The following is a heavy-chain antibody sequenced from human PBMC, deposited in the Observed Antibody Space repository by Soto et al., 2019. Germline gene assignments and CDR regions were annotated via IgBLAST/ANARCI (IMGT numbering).Heavy chain of an antibody. CDR3: ARELEGEGDSRPSTWFDP. J-gene: IGHJ5*02. CDR1: GFTFSSHG. V-gene: IGHV3-33*01. CDR2: MWHDGSSK. D-gene: IGHD6-13*01. Sequence: VGSLSLSCAASGFTFSSHGMHCVGHSPGKGLQWVAVMWHDGSSKFYADSVKGRFTISRDNSKNTLYLQMDSLRAEDTAVYFCARELEGEGDSRPSTWFDPWGQRTLVTVSS.